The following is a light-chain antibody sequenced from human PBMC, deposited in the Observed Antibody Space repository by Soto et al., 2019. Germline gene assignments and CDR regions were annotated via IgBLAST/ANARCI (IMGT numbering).Light chain of an antibody. CDR1: QHVDSW. CDR3: QQARSFPIT. J-gene: IGKJ5*01. CDR2: TAS. Sequence: DIQLTQSPSFVSASVGDRVSISCRASQHVDSWLAWYQHKPGIAPKLLLYTASTLESGVPSRFSGSGSGTEFTLTITSLQPEDFATYYCQQARSFPITFGQGTRLEIK. V-gene: IGKV1-12*01.